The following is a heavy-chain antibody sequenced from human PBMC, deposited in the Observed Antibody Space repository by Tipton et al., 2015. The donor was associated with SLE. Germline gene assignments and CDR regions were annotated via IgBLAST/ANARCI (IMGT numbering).Heavy chain of an antibody. Sequence: TLSLTCTVSGDSMSTYYWSWIRQPAGKGLEWIGRILPTGSPNYDPSLKSRVTISVDTSKNQFSLTLTSLIAADTAVYYCAREDEYSSSPGSFDFWGRGTMVTVSS. CDR1: GDSMSTYY. V-gene: IGHV4-4*07. CDR3: AREDEYSSSPGSFDF. J-gene: IGHJ3*01. D-gene: IGHD6-6*01. CDR2: ILPTGSP.